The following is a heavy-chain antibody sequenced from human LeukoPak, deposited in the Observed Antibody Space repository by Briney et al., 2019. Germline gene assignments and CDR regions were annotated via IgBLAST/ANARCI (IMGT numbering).Heavy chain of an antibody. Sequence: SETLSLTCTVSGGSISSSSYYWGWIRQPPGKGLEWIGSIYYSGSTYYNPSLKSRVTISVDTSKNQFSLKLSSVTAADTAVYYCARSIVVATDYWFDPWGQGTLATVSS. V-gene: IGHV4-39*01. CDR3: ARSIVVATDYWFDP. D-gene: IGHD2-2*01. CDR1: GGSISSSSYY. J-gene: IGHJ5*02. CDR2: IYYSGST.